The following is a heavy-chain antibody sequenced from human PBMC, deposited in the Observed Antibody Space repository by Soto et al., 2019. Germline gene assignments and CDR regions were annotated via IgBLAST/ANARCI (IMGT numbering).Heavy chain of an antibody. CDR2: IYYSGSA. Sequence: SETLSLTCTVSGDSVTSVSDYWSWIRQPPGKGLEWIGYIYYSGSADYNPSLGSRVTISIDTSKNQFSLKLTSVTAADAAVYYCARGVGFGYYYYHMDLWGQGTTVTV. CDR1: GDSVTSVSDY. J-gene: IGHJ6*02. CDR3: ARGVGFGYYYYHMDL. D-gene: IGHD3-10*01. V-gene: IGHV4-61*01.